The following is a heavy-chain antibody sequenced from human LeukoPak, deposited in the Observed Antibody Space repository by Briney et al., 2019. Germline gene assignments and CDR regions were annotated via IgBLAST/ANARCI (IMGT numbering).Heavy chain of an antibody. J-gene: IGHJ5*02. D-gene: IGHD3-22*01. CDR2: IYYSGST. Sequence: SETLSLTCTVSGGSISSYYWSWIRQPPGKGLEWIGYIYYSGSTNYNPSLKSRVTISVDTSKNQFSLKLSSVTAADTAVYYCARGDYYDSSGLDPWGQGTLVTVSP. CDR1: GGSISSYY. CDR3: ARGDYYDSSGLDP. V-gene: IGHV4-59*01.